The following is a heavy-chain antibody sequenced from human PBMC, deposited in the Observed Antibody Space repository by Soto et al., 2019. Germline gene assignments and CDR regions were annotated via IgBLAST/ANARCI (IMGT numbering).Heavy chain of an antibody. CDR3: ARGDVVVVAATPVDY. Sequence: QVQLQESGPGLVKPSETLSLTCTVSGGSVSSGSYYWSWIRQPPGKGLEWIGYIYYTGSTNYNPSLQSRVTISLDTSKNQFSLKLSSVTAADTAVYYCARGDVVVVAATPVDYWGQGPLVTVSS. D-gene: IGHD2-15*01. CDR2: IYYTGST. CDR1: GGSVSSGSYY. J-gene: IGHJ4*02. V-gene: IGHV4-61*01.